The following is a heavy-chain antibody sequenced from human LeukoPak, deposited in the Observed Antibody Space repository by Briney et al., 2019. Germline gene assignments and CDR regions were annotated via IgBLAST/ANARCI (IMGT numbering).Heavy chain of an antibody. D-gene: IGHD3-22*01. CDR2: IYYSGST. CDR3: ARTVSGYPPSAEYFQH. Sequence: TETLSLTCTVSGGSISSSSYYWGWLRQPPGKGLEWIGSIYYSGSTYYNPSLKSRVTISVDTSKNQFSLKLSSVTAADTAVYYCARTVSGYPPSAEYFQHWGQGTLVTVSS. CDR1: GGSISSSSYY. J-gene: IGHJ1*01. V-gene: IGHV4-39*01.